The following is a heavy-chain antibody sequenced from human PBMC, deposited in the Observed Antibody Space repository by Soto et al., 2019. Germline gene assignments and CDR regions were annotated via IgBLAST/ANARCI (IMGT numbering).Heavy chain of an antibody. V-gene: IGHV4-61*05. CDR1: GGSIRSSSYY. D-gene: IGHD4-17*01. J-gene: IGHJ4*02. CDR2: IYYSGST. CDR3: ARRDYAIDS. Sequence: ETLCLTCTVSGGSIRSSSYYWVWIRQHPWRGLGWIGYIYYSGSTNYNPSLESRATIFADKSGSHFSLNLTSVTADDTAVYYCARRDYAIDSWGRGTLVTVSS.